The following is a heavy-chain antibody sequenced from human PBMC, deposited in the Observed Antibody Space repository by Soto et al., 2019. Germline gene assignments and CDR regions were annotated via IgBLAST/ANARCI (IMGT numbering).Heavy chain of an antibody. V-gene: IGHV4-31*03. CDR2: IYYGGDS. J-gene: IGHJ4*02. D-gene: IGHD1-26*01. CDR1: GGSISSRTSY. CDR3: ARGGGGGVDC. Sequence: QVQLQESGPGLVKPSQTLSLTCTVSGGSISSRTSYWSWIRQHPGKGLEWIGYIYYGGDSFYNPSLTSRVTIEIDTSENHFSLKLISVTAADTAVYFGARGGGGGVDCWGQGTLVTVAS.